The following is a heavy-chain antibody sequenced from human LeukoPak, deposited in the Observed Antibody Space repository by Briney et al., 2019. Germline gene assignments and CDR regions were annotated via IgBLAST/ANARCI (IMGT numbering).Heavy chain of an antibody. J-gene: IGHJ4*02. CDR3: ARGPNSNWSGLDF. V-gene: IGHV3-53*01. Sequence: GGSLRLSCAASGLSVSRNYMIWVRQAPGQGLEWVSVIYSGGTTYYADSVKGRFTVSRDNAKNTLYLQVNNLRAEDTAVYYCARGPNSNWSGLDFWGQGTLLTVSS. CDR1: GLSVSRNY. D-gene: IGHD6-6*01. CDR2: IYSGGTT.